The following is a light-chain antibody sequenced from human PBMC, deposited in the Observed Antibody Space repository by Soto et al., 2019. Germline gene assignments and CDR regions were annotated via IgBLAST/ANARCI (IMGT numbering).Light chain of an antibody. CDR3: QQCRT. CDR1: QSVSSNY. Sequence: EIVLPQSPGTLSLSPGSRATLSCRASQSVSSNYLARYQQKPGQAPRLLIYGASSRATGIPGRFSGSGSGTDFTLTISRLEAEDVSVYYCQQCRTVGQGTKVDIK. CDR2: GAS. J-gene: IGKJ1*01. V-gene: IGKV3-20*01.